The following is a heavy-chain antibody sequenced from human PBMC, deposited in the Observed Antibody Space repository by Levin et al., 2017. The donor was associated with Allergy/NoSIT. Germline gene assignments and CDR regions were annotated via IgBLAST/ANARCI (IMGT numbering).Heavy chain of an antibody. CDR2: INHSGST. CDR1: GGSFSGYY. V-gene: IGHV4-34*01. Sequence: SETLSLTCAVYGGSFSGYYWSWIRQPPGKGLEWIGEINHSGSTNYNPSLKSRVTISVDTSKNQFSLKLSSVTAADTAVYYCARGHPGYYDFWSGYHDAFDIWGQGTMVTVSS. CDR3: ARGHPGYYDFWSGYHDAFDI. J-gene: IGHJ3*02. D-gene: IGHD3-3*01.